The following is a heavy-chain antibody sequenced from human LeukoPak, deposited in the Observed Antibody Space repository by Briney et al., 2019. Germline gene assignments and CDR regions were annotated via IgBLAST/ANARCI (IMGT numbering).Heavy chain of an antibody. J-gene: IGHJ6*03. D-gene: IGHD6-13*01. CDR1: GYTFTGYY. Sequence: ASVKVSCNASGYTFTGYYMHWVRQAPGQGLEWMGWINPNSGGTNYAQKLQGRVTMHRDTYIRTAYMEMSRLRYDDTAVYYCARDNSSSWYSTEYYYYYMDVWGKGTTVTVSS. V-gene: IGHV1-2*02. CDR3: ARDNSSSWYSTEYYYYYMDV. CDR2: INPNSGGT.